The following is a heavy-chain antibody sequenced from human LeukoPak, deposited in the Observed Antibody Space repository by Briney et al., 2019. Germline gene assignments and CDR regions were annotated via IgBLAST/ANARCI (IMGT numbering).Heavy chain of an antibody. CDR2: IIPIFGTA. V-gene: IGHV1-69*05. CDR3: ARDIRSLNRSREDYYYYYYMDV. J-gene: IGHJ6*03. CDR1: GGTLSSYA. D-gene: IGHD6-13*01. Sequence: GASVKVSCKASGGTLSSYAISWVRQAPGQGLEWMGGIIPIFGTANYAQKFQGRVTITTDESTSTAYMELSSLRSEDTAVYYCARDIRSLNRSREDYYYYYYMDVRGKGTTVTVSS.